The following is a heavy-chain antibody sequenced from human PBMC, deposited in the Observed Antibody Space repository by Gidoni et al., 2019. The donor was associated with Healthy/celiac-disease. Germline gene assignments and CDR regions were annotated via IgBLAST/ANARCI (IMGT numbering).Heavy chain of an antibody. CDR1: GFPFSSYW. V-gene: IGHV3-74*01. D-gene: IGHD1-26*01. CDR2: INSDGSST. Sequence: VPLVESGGGLVQPGGSLRLPFSASGFPFSSYWMHWVRQAPGKGLVWVSRINSDGSSTSYADSVKGRFTISRDNAKNTLYLQMNSLRAEDTAVYYCARPVGMVDSNWFDPWGQGTLVTVSS. CDR3: ARPVGMVDSNWFDP. J-gene: IGHJ5*02.